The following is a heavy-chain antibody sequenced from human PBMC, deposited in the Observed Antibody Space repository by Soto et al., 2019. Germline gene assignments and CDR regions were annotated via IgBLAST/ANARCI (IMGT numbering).Heavy chain of an antibody. CDR2: IYYSGST. CDR3: ARHVTDYYDSSGYLGGYFEY. D-gene: IGHD3-22*01. J-gene: IGHJ4*02. V-gene: IGHV4-39*01. CDR1: GGSISSSSYY. Sequence: SETLSLTCTVSGGSISSSSYYWGWIRQPPGKGLEWIGSIYYSGSTYYNPSLKSRVTISVDTSKNQFSLKLSSVTAADTAVYYCARHVTDYYDSSGYLGGYFEYWGQGTLVTVFS.